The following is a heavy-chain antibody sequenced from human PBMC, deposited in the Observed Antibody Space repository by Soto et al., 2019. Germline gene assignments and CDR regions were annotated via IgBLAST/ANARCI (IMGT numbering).Heavy chain of an antibody. D-gene: IGHD6-13*01. V-gene: IGHV4-39*01. CDR1: GGSISSSSYY. Sequence: SETLSLTCTVSGGSISSSSYYWGWIRQPPGKGLEWIGSIYYSGSTYYNPSLKSRVTISVDTSKNQFSLKLSSVTAADTAVYYCARHGIAAAAIQGIDYWGQGTLVTVSS. CDR2: IYYSGST. J-gene: IGHJ4*02. CDR3: ARHGIAAAAIQGIDY.